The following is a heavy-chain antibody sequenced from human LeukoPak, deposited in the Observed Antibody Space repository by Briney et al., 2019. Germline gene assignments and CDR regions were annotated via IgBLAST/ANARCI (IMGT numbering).Heavy chain of an antibody. J-gene: IGHJ6*03. Sequence: ASVKVSCKASGYTFTSYGISWVRQAPAQGLEWMGWISAYNGNTNYAQKLQGRVTMTTDTSTSTAYMELRSLRSDDTAVYYCARAVEILPGWQSSHYYYYYMDVWGKGTTVTISS. CDR1: GYTFTSYG. CDR3: ARAVEILPGWQSSHYYYYYMDV. D-gene: IGHD3-9*01. CDR2: ISAYNGNT. V-gene: IGHV1-18*01.